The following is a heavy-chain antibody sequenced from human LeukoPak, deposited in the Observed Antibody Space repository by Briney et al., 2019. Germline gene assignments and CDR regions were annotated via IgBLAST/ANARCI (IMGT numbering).Heavy chain of an antibody. D-gene: IGHD3-22*01. V-gene: IGHV3-74*01. J-gene: IGHJ4*02. CDR3: QHYYDSSGRDY. CDR2: INSDGSST. Sequence: PGGSLRLSCAASGFTFSSYWMRWVRQAPGKGLVWVSRINSDGSSTSYADSVKGRFTISRDNAKNTLYLQMNSLRAEDTAVYYCQHYYDSSGRDYWGQGTLVTVSS. CDR1: GFTFSSYW.